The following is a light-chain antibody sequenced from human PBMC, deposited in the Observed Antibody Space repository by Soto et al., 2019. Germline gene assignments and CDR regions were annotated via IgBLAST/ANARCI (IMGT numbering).Light chain of an antibody. CDR2: LGS. V-gene: IGKV2-28*01. CDR3: MQALQTPVT. Sequence: DIVMTQSPLSLPVTPGAPASISCRSSQSLLHSSGYIYLDWYLQKPGQSPQLLIYLGSYRASGVPDRFSGSGSGTDFTLRISRVEAEDVGVYYCMQALQTPVTFGQGTRLEIK. CDR1: QSLLHSSGYIY. J-gene: IGKJ5*01.